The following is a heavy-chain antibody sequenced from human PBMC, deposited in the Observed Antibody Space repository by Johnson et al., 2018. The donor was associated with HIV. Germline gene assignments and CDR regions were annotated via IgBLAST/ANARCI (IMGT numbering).Heavy chain of an antibody. CDR3: ARDLYYYDTSGYYLNGPDAFDI. V-gene: IGHV3-30*04. CDR1: GFTFSSYA. D-gene: IGHD3-22*01. CDR2: ISFDGSYK. Sequence: VQLVESGGGVVQPGRSLRLSCAASGFTFSSYAMHWVRQAPGKGLEWVAVISFDGSYKYYADSVMGRFTISTDSSKNTLYLQVNSLRAEDTAVYYCARDLYYYDTSGYYLNGPDAFDIWGQGTMVSVSS. J-gene: IGHJ3*02.